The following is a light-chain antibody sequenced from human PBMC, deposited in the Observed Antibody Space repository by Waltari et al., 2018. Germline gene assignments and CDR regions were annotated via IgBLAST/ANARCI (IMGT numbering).Light chain of an antibody. J-gene: IGKJ1*01. CDR2: GAS. CDR3: QRNDRLPVT. Sequence: SCWASQSSGRALTWYQQKPGQAPRLLIYGASTRATGIPDRFSGSGSGTDFSLTISRLEPEDFAVYYCQRNDRLPVTFGQGTKVEIK. CDR1: QSSGRA. V-gene: IGKV3-20*01.